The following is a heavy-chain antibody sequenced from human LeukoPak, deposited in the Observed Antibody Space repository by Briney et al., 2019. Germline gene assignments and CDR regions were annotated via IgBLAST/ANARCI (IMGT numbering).Heavy chain of an antibody. CDR2: IYTSGST. Sequence: SETLSLTCTVSGGSISSGSYYWGWLRQPAGKGLEWVGRIYTSGSTNYNPSLKSRVTISVDTSKNQFSLKLSSVTAADTAVYYCARDGNPLGYCSSTSCSGHYYYYMDVWGKGTTVTVSS. CDR1: GGSISSGSYY. J-gene: IGHJ6*03. V-gene: IGHV4-61*02. CDR3: ARDGNPLGYCSSTSCSGHYYYYMDV. D-gene: IGHD2-2*01.